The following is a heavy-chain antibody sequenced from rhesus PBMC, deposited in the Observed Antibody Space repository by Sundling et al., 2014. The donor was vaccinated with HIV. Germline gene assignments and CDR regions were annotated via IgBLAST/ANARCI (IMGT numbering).Heavy chain of an antibody. Sequence: EVQLVETGGGLVQPGGSLKLSCAASGFTFSSYGMSWVRQAPGKGLEWVSVINNGGGSTYYADSVKGRFTISRDNSKNTLSLQMNSLRAEDTAVYYCAKLRNIWTGYYIQDYYFDYWGQGVLVTVSS. CDR1: GFTFSSYG. CDR2: INNGGGST. CDR3: AKLRNIWTGYYIQDYYFDY. V-gene: IGHV3S42*01. J-gene: IGHJ4*01. D-gene: IGHD3-3*01.